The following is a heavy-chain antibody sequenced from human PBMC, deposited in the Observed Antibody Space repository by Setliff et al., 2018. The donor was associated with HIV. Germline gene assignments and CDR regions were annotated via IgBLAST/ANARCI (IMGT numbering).Heavy chain of an antibody. CDR1: GGSLSGYY. V-gene: IGHV4-34*01. J-gene: IGHJ5*02. Sequence: PSETLSLTCAVYGGSLSGYYWSWIRQAPGKGLEWIGEINHSGRTRYNPSLKSRVTISVETSKNQFSLRVNSVTAADTAFYYCARVRYCSGGSCYGGEYWFDPWGQGTLVTVSS. D-gene: IGHD2-15*01. CDR2: INHSGRT. CDR3: ARVRYCSGGSCYGGEYWFDP.